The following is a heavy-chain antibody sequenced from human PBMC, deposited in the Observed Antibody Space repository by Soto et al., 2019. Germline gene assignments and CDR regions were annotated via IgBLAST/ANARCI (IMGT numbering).Heavy chain of an antibody. CDR3: AAAAIPVAGRHPDF. CDR2: FNPNNGVT. V-gene: IGHV1-2*02. D-gene: IGHD6-19*01. J-gene: IGHJ4*02. Sequence: QVQLVQSGAEVKRPGASVKVSCKASGYMFTGFYLHWVRQAPGQGLEWMGWFNPNNGVTTYAKNFQARVTMTRDSSISTAYMELSSLRSDDTAVYFCAAAAIPVAGRHPDFWGQGTVVTVS. CDR1: GYMFTGFY.